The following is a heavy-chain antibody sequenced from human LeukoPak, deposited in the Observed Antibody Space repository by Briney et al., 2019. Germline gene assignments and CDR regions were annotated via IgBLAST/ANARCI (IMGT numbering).Heavy chain of an antibody. CDR1: GGSISSHY. J-gene: IGHJ6*03. CDR3: ARLPTNYYYYYMDV. CDR2: INHSGST. V-gene: IGHV4-34*01. Sequence: SETLSLTCTVSGGSISSHYWSWIRQPPGKGLEWIGEINHSGSTNYNPSLKSRVTISVDTSKNQFSLKLSSVTAADTAVYYCARLPTNYYYYYMDVWGKGTTVTVSS.